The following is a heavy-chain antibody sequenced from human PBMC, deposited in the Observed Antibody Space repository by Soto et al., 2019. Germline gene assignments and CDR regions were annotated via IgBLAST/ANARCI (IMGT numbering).Heavy chain of an antibody. Sequence: GGSLRLSCAASGFTFSTYAMSWARQAPGKGLEWVSTISASGSSTHYADSVRGRFTISRDNSRNTLYLQMERLRVEDTAVYYCDGSDFWRHGTLATVSS. V-gene: IGHV3-23*01. J-gene: IGHJ4*01. CDR1: GFTFSTYA. CDR3: DGSDF. CDR2: ISASGSST. D-gene: IGHD1-26*01.